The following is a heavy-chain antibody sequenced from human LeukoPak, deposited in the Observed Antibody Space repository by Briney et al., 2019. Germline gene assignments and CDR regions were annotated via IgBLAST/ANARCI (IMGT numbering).Heavy chain of an antibody. CDR1: GFTFSSYE. CDR2: IRNSDIT. D-gene: IGHD6-19*01. CDR3: AKDSPYSSGLADY. V-gene: IGHV3-48*03. Sequence: GGPLRLSCAASGFTFSSYEMNWVRQAPGKGLEWVSYIRNSDITNYADSVKGRFTISRDNARNSLYLQMNSLRAEDTAVYYCAKDSPYSSGLADYWGQGTLVTVSS. J-gene: IGHJ4*02.